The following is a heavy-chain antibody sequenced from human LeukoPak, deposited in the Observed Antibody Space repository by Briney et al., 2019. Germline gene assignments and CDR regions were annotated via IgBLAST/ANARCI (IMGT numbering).Heavy chain of an antibody. V-gene: IGHV4-39*01. Sequence: PSETLSLTCTVSGGSISSSSYYWGWIRQPPGKGLEWIGSIYYSGSTYYNPSLKSRVTISVDTSKNQFSLKLSSVTAADTAVYYCARLGQVVRGGGGDYWGQGTLVTVSS. CDR2: IYYSGST. J-gene: IGHJ4*02. D-gene: IGHD3-10*01. CDR3: ARLGQVVRGGGGDY. CDR1: GGSISSSSYY.